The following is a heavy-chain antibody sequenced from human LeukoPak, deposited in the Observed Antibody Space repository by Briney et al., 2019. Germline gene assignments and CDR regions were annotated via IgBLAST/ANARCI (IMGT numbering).Heavy chain of an antibody. V-gene: IGHV4-34*01. Sequence: PSETLSLTCAVYGGSFSGYYWSWIRQPPGKGLEWIGEINHSGSTNYNPSLKSRVTISVDTSKNQFSLKLSSVTAADTAVYYCVAFRITMVRGVIDDYWGQGTLVTVSS. CDR2: INHSGST. CDR3: VAFRITMVRGVIDDY. D-gene: IGHD3-10*01. CDR1: GGSFSGYY. J-gene: IGHJ4*02.